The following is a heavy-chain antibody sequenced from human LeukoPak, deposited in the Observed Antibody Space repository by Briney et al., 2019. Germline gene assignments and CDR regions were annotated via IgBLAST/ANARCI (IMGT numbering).Heavy chain of an antibody. CDR1: GFTFSSYW. V-gene: IGHV3-7*01. Sequence: GGSLRLSCAASGFTFSSYWMSWVRQAPGKGLEWVANIKQDGSEKYYVDSVKGRFTISRDNAKNSLYLQMNSLRAEDTAVYYCARDGRVNFWSGFPMDVWGKGTTVTVSS. J-gene: IGHJ6*03. CDR3: ARDGRVNFWSGFPMDV. CDR2: IKQDGSEK. D-gene: IGHD3-3*01.